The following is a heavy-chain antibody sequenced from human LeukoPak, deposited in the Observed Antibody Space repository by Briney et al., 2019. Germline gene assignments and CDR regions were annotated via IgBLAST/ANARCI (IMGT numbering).Heavy chain of an antibody. CDR1: GGSFSGYY. CDR3: ARGAGFVSY. CDR2: IYPRGRT. V-gene: IGHV4-34*01. Sequence: SETLSLTCAVYGGSFSGYYWSWIRQPPGKGLEWIGEIYPRGRTNYNPSLKSRVTISVDTSKNQFSLKLTPVTAADTAVYYCARGAGFVSYWGQGSLVTVSS. D-gene: IGHD2-21*01. J-gene: IGHJ4*02.